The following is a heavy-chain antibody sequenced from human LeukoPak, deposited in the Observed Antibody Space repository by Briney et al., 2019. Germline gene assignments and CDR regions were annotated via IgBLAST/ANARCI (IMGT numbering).Heavy chain of an antibody. Sequence: GASVKVSCKASGYTFTGYYMHWVRQAPGQGLEWMGWINPNSGGTNYAQKFQGRVTMTRDTSISTAYMELSRLRSDDMAVYYCARVGLYSNSKNFDYWGQGTLVTVSS. J-gene: IGHJ4*02. CDR2: INPNSGGT. CDR1: GYTFTGYY. V-gene: IGHV1-2*02. D-gene: IGHD4-11*01. CDR3: ARVGLYSNSKNFDY.